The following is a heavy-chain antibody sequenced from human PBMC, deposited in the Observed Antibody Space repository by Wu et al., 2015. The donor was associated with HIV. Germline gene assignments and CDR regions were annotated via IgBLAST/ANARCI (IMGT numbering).Heavy chain of an antibody. D-gene: IGHD3-9*01. CDR1: GYTFTGYY. CDR3: ARDLAPTNYDILTGYPYNWFDP. Sequence: QVQLVQSGAEVKKPGASVKVSCKASGYTFTGYYMHWVRQAPGQGLEWMGWINPNSGGTNYAQKFQGRVTMTRDTSISTAYMELSRLRSDDTAVYYCARDLAPTNYDILTGYPYNWFDPWGQGTLVTVSS. J-gene: IGHJ5*02. V-gene: IGHV1-2*02. CDR2: INPNSGGT.